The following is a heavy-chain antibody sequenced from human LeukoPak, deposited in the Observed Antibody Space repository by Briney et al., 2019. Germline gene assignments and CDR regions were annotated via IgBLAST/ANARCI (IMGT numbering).Heavy chain of an antibody. V-gene: IGHV3-13*01. CDR2: IGTAGDT. CDR1: GFTFSRYD. Sequence: GGSLRLSCEASGFTFSRYDMHWVRQSTGRGLEWVSAIGTAGDTFYLGSVKGRFSISRENAKKTLYLQMNNLGFGDTAVYYCARSVPGGDGWMGAIEYWGQGTLVTVPT. CDR3: ARSVPGGDGWMGAIEY. D-gene: IGHD2-21*01. J-gene: IGHJ4*02.